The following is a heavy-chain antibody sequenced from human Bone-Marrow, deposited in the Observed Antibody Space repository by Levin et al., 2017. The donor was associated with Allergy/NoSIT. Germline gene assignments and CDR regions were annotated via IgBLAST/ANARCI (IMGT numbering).Heavy chain of an antibody. CDR2: ISSSGSTI. CDR3: ARAPVVKGGSGSYPLDY. D-gene: IGHD3-10*01. J-gene: IGHJ4*02. V-gene: IGHV3-11*01. CDR1: GFTFSDYY. Sequence: GESLKISCAASGFTFSDYYMSWIRQAPGKGLEWVSYISSSGSTIYYADSVKGRFTISRDNAKNSLYLQMNSLRAEDTAVYYCARAPVVKGGSGSYPLDYWGQGTLVTVSS.